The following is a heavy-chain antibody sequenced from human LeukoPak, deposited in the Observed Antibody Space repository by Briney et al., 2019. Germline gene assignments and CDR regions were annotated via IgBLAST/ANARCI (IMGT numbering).Heavy chain of an antibody. CDR2: ISRSSSYI. Sequence: GGSLRLSCAASGFTFSGYSMNWVRQAPGKGLEWVSSISRSSSYIYYADSVKGRFTISRDNAKHSLILQMSSLRARDTAEYYFARVSGGKWELVGSFDYWGQGTQVTVSS. V-gene: IGHV3-21*01. J-gene: IGHJ4*02. D-gene: IGHD1-26*01. CDR1: GFTFSGYS. CDR3: ARVSGGKWELVGSFDY.